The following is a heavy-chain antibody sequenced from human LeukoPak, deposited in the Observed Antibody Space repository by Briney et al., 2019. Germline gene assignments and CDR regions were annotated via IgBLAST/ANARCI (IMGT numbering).Heavy chain of an antibody. CDR2: IYYSGST. V-gene: IGHV4-39*01. D-gene: IGHD6-19*01. CDR1: GGSISSSSYY. Sequence: KPSETLSLTCTVSGGSISSSSYYWGWIRQPPGKGLEWIGSIYYSGSTYYNPSLKSRVTISVDTSKNQFSLKLSSVTAADTAVYYCARHVSYSSGWWDDYWGQGTLVTVSS. J-gene: IGHJ4*02. CDR3: ARHVSYSSGWWDDY.